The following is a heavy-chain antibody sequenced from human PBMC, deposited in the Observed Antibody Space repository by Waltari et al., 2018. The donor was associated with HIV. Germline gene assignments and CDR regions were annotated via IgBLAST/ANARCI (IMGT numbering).Heavy chain of an antibody. CDR3: ARDGARQWLVQGGFDY. CDR1: GFTFRTYC. D-gene: IGHD6-19*01. V-gene: IGHV3-21*01. Sequence: EVQLVESGGGLVKPGGSLRLSCAVSGFTFRTYCMSRVRQAPGKGLEWVSCISSSSRYIYYADSVKGRFTISRDNAKNSLFLQMDSLRAEDTAVYYCARDGARQWLVQGGFDYWGQGALVTVSS. CDR2: ISSSSRYI. J-gene: IGHJ4*02.